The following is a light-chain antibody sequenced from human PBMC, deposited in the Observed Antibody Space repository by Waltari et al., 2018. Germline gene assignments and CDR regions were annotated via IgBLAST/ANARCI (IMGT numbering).Light chain of an antibody. CDR3: QHYYDNPWT. V-gene: IGKV1-6*01. CDR2: AAS. Sequence: IQMTQSPSALSASVVDRVTISCRASQNIYSNLAWYQQKPGKAPKLLIYAASSLQSGIPSRFSGSGSGTDFTLTISSLQPEDSAAYYCQHYYDNPWTFGQGTKVEIK. J-gene: IGKJ1*01. CDR1: QNIYSN.